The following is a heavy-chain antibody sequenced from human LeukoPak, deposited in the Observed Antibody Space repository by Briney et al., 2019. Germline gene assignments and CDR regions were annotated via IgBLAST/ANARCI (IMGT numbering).Heavy chain of an antibody. J-gene: IGHJ3*02. CDR2: ISGSAYST. Sequence: PGGSLRLSCAASGFTFSSYAMTWVRQAPGKGLEGISAISGSAYSTSYADSVKGRFTISRDNSKNTLYLQMNRLRAEDTAIYYCARNTSGFKLGDAFDIWGQGTMVTVSS. V-gene: IGHV3-23*01. CDR1: GFTFSSYA. CDR3: ARNTSGFKLGDAFDI. D-gene: IGHD3-22*01.